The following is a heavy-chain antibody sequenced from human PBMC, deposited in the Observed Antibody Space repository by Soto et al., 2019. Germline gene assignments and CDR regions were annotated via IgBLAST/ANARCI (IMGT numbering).Heavy chain of an antibody. CDR1: GVSISSSL. CDR3: ARGSGWHLY. CDR2: IHHSGST. D-gene: IGHD6-19*01. J-gene: IGHJ4*02. V-gene: IGHV4-59*08. Sequence: QVQLQESGPGLVKPSETLSLTCTVTGVSISSSLWTWIRQPPGKGLEWIGNIHHSGSTSSNPSLKSRVTILVDTSKNQFSLKLSSVTAADTAVYFCARGSGWHLYWGQGNLVTVSS.